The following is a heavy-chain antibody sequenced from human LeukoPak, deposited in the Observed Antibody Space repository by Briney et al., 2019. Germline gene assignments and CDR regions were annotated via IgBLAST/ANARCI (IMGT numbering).Heavy chain of an antibody. CDR3: ARGKGDGYNHDAFDI. D-gene: IGHD5-24*01. J-gene: IGHJ3*02. CDR2: INPTGGST. V-gene: IGHV1-46*01. Sequence: ASVKVSCKASGYTFTSYYMHWVRQAPGQGLEWMGLINPTGGSTGYAQKFQGRVTMTRDMSTSTVYMELSSLRSEDTAVYYCARGKGDGYNHDAFDIWGQGTMVTVSS. CDR1: GYTFTSYY.